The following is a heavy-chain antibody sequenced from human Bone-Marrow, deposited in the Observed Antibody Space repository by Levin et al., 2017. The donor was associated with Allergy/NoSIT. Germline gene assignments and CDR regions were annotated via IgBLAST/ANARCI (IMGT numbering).Heavy chain of an antibody. D-gene: IGHD6-13*01. CDR2: IWYDGNNK. CDR3: ARDIRPYSSSWYPGALDI. CDR1: GFTFSSYG. J-gene: IGHJ3*02. V-gene: IGHV3-33*01. Sequence: LTCAASGFTFSSYGMHWVRQAPGKGLAWVAVIWYDGNNKYYADSVKGRFTISRDNSRDKSKNTLYLQMNSLRAEDTAVYYCARDIRPYSSSWYPGALDIWGQGTMVTVSS.